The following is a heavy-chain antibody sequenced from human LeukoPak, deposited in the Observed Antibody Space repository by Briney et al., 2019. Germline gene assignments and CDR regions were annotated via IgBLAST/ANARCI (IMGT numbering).Heavy chain of an antibody. CDR2: ISWNSGSI. Sequence: GGSLRLSCAASGFTFDDYAMHWVRQAPGKGLEWVSGISWNSGSIGYADSVKGRFTISRDNAKNSLYLQMNSLRAEDTAVYYCARDGDYYDSSGLPSDAFDIWGQGTMVTVSS. D-gene: IGHD3-22*01. V-gene: IGHV3-9*01. CDR3: ARDGDYYDSSGLPSDAFDI. CDR1: GFTFDDYA. J-gene: IGHJ3*02.